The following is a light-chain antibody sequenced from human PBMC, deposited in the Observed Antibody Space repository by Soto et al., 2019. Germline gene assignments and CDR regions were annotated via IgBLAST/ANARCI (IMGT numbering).Light chain of an antibody. J-gene: IGKJ5*01. CDR3: KQHETLIT. CDR2: GAF. Sequence: EIVLTQSPVTLSLSPGERATLSCRAIQSLSSSYFAWYQHKPGQGPRLLIYGAFTRATGIPDRFSGSGSGTDFTLTISRLEPEDFAVYYCKQHETLITFGQGTRLEIK. V-gene: IGKV3-20*01. CDR1: QSLSSSY.